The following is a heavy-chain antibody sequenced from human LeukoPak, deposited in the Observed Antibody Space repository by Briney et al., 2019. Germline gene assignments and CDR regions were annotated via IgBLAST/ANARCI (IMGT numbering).Heavy chain of an antibody. CDR2: IRYDGSNK. CDR1: GFTFSSYG. J-gene: IGHJ4*02. V-gene: IGHV3-30*02. D-gene: IGHD3-10*01. CDR3: AKGYYGSGSYPVDY. Sequence: GGSLRLSCAASGFTFSSYGMHWVRQAPGKGLEWVAFIRYDGSNKYYADSVKGRFTISRDNSTNTLYLQMNSLRAEDTAVYYCAKGYYGSGSYPVDYWGQGTLVTVSS.